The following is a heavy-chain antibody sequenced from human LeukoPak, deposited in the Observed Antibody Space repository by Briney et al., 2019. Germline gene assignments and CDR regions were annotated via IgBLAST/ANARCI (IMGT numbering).Heavy chain of an antibody. Sequence: ASVKVSCKASGGTFSSYAISWVRQAPGQGLEWMGWISAYNGNTNYAQKLQGRVTLTTDTSTSTAYMELRSLRSDDTAVYYCAKDGDGYTNGNFDYWGQGTLVTVSS. CDR3: AKDGDGYTNGNFDY. J-gene: IGHJ4*02. CDR1: GGTFSSYA. CDR2: ISAYNGNT. V-gene: IGHV1-18*01. D-gene: IGHD5-24*01.